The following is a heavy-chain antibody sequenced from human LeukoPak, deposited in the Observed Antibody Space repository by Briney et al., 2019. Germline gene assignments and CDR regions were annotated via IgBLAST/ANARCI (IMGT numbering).Heavy chain of an antibody. Sequence: ASVTVSFKASGYTFISYGITWVRQAPGQGLEGMGWISGHNGNTNYAQKVQGRVTMTTDTLTSTAYMELRSLRSDDTAVYYCARDGITPDAFDIWGQGTMVTVSS. CDR3: ARDGITPDAFDI. J-gene: IGHJ3*02. CDR1: GYTFISYG. V-gene: IGHV1-18*01. D-gene: IGHD3-10*01. CDR2: ISGHNGNT.